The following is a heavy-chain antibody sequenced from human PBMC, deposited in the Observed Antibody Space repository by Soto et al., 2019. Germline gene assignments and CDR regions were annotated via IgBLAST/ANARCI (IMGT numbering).Heavy chain of an antibody. CDR1: GGSFSGYY. CDR2: INHSGST. D-gene: IGHD2-2*02. Sequence: SETLSLTCAVYGGSFSGYYWSWIRQPPGKGLEWIGEINHSGSTNYNPSLKSRVTISVDTSKNQFSLKLSSVTAADTAVYYCARELGYCSSTSCYREDYYYGMDVWGQGTTVT. CDR3: ARELGYCSSTSCYREDYYYGMDV. V-gene: IGHV4-34*01. J-gene: IGHJ6*02.